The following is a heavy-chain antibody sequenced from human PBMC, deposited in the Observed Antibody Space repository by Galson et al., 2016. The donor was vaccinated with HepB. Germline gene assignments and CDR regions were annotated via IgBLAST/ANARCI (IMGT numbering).Heavy chain of an antibody. D-gene: IGHD3-3*01. CDR2: ISSSGDST. CDR1: GFTFSSCA. CDR3: AKRPSGYRGPFDY. J-gene: IGHJ4*02. Sequence: SLRLSCAASGFTFSSCAMSWVRQTPGKGLEWVSSISSSGDSTYYADSVKARFIISRDNSKNTLQLHMSSLRAEDTAIYYCAKRPSGYRGPFDYWGQGILVTVSS. V-gene: IGHV3-23*01.